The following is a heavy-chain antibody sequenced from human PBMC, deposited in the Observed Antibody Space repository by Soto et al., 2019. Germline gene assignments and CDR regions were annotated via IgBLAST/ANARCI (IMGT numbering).Heavy chain of an antibody. D-gene: IGHD2-15*01. CDR3: ARDVALVGVEVVAALSLDY. CDR1: GYTFTSYG. Sequence: ASVKVSCKASGYTFTSYGISWVRQAPGQGLEWMGWISAYNGNTNYAQKLQGRVTMTTDTSTSTAYMELRSLRSDDTAVYYCARDVALVGVEVVAALSLDYWGQGTLVTVSS. CDR2: ISAYNGNT. J-gene: IGHJ4*02. V-gene: IGHV1-18*01.